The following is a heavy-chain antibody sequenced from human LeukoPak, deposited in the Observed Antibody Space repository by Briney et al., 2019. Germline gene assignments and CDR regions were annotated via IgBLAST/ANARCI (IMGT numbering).Heavy chain of an antibody. Sequence: ASVKVSCKASGSTFTNFGISWVRQAPGQGLEWMGWISTYNGYTNYAQKLQGRVTLSTDTPTSTAYMELRSLRSDDTAVYYCARDDLWFGELPRGWFDPWGQGTLVTVSS. CDR3: ARDDLWFGELPRGWFDP. CDR2: ISTYNGYT. J-gene: IGHJ5*02. CDR1: GSTFTNFG. V-gene: IGHV1-18*01. D-gene: IGHD3-10*01.